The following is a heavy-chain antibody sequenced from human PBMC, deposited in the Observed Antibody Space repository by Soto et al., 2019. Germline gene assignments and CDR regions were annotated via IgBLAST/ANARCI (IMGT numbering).Heavy chain of an antibody. V-gene: IGHV3-21*01. CDR1: GFTFLSFT. CDR3: TRDASRDSSARGWFDP. Sequence: GGSLRLSCAASGFTFLSFTMNCFRHSPWEGLEWVSTISSNSAYIYYTDALRGRFTISRDNAKNSLHLQMNSLRAEDTAVYYCTRDASRDSSARGWFDPWGPGTLVTVSS. J-gene: IGHJ5*02. D-gene: IGHD6-13*01. CDR2: ISSNSAYI.